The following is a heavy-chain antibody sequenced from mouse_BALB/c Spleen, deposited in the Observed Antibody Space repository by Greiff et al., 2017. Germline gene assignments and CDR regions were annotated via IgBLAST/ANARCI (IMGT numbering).Heavy chain of an antibody. CDR2: ISSGGST. CDR1: GFTFSSYA. V-gene: IGHV5-6-5*01. CDR3: ARGRGDGSFYWYFDV. D-gene: IGHD2-3*01. J-gene: IGHJ1*01. Sequence: EVQVVESGGGLVKPGGSLKLSCAASGFTFSSYAMSWVRQTPEKRLEWVASISSGGSTYYPDSVKGRFTISRDNARNILYLQMSSLRSEDTAMYYCARGRGDGSFYWYFDVWGAGTTVTVSS.